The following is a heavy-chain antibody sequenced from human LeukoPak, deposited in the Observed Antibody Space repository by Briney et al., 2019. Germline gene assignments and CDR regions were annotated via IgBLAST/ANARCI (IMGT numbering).Heavy chain of an antibody. J-gene: IGHJ4*02. CDR1: GYTLTELS. V-gene: IGHV1-24*01. Sequence: ASVKVSCKVSGYTLTELSMHWVRQAPGKGLEWMGGFDPEDGETIYAQKFRGRVTMTEDTSTDTAYMELSSLRSEDTAVYYCATGPSITMVRGVIFDYWGQGTLVTVSS. CDR2: FDPEDGET. D-gene: IGHD3-10*01. CDR3: ATGPSITMVRGVIFDY.